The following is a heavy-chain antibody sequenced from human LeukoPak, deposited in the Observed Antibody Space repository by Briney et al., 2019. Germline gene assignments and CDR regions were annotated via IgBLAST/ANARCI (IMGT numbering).Heavy chain of an antibody. Sequence: PGGSLRLSCAASGFIFNNFAMSWVRQAPGKGLEWVSGIGGSGVNTYFADSVKGRFTISRDNSKNTLYLQMNSLKVEDTAVYYCAKGATHTYYYYMDVWGKGTTVTVS. CDR3: AKGATHTYYYYMDV. V-gene: IGHV3-23*01. CDR2: IGGSGVNT. J-gene: IGHJ6*03. CDR1: GFIFNNFA. D-gene: IGHD5-24*01.